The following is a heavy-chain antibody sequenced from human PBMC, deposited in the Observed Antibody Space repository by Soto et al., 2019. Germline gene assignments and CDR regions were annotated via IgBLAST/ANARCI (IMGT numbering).Heavy chain of an antibody. CDR1: GGSISTSGYY. CDR3: ARYSSTWAFDY. Sequence: QVQLQESGPRLLKPSEILSLSCTVSGGSISTSGYYWAWIRQPPGKGLEWIGNIYYTGSTYYNPSLERRLVMSVDTSKKQFSLRLNSVTAADTAVYYCARYSSTWAFDYWGQGTLVAVSS. V-gene: IGHV4-39*01. J-gene: IGHJ4*02. D-gene: IGHD6-19*01. CDR2: IYYTGST.